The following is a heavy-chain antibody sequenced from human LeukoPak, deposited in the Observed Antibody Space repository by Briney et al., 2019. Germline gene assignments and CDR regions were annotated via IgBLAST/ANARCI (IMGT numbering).Heavy chain of an antibody. CDR3: ARESYDFWSGYPFEAEYFQH. CDR1: GFTFSSYS. Sequence: GGSLRLSCAASGFTFSSYSMNWVRQAPGKGLEWVSYISSSSSTIYYADSVKGRFTISRDNAKNSLYLQMNSLRAEDTAVYYCARESYDFWSGYPFEAEYFQHWGQGTLVTVSS. CDR2: ISSSSSTI. J-gene: IGHJ1*01. D-gene: IGHD3-3*01. V-gene: IGHV3-48*01.